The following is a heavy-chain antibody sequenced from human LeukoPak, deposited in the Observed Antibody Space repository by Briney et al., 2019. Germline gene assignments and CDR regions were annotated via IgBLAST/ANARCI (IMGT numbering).Heavy chain of an antibody. V-gene: IGHV1-8*02. CDR2: MNPNSGNT. D-gene: IGHD3-22*01. CDR3: ARGDFYDASAYSGYRKEFDH. J-gene: IGHJ4*02. Sequence: ASVKVSCKASGGTFSSYAISWVRQAPGQGLEWMGWMNPNSGNTGYAQKFQDRVTMTRNTSVTTAYMELSSLRSEDTAVYYCARGDFYDASAYSGYRKEFDHWGQGTLVTVSS. CDR1: GGTFSSYA.